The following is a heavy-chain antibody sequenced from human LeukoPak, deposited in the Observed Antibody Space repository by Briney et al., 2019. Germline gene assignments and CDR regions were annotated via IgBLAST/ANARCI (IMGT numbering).Heavy chain of an antibody. J-gene: IGHJ3*02. CDR2: ISSSSSTI. CDR1: GFTFSSYS. CDR3: AGEAGYCSSTRCPQDAFDI. D-gene: IGHD2-2*01. Sequence: GGSLRLSCAASGFTFSSYSMNWVRQAPGKGLEWVSYISSSSSTIYYADSVKGRFTISRDNAKNSLYLQMNSLRAEDTAVYYCAGEAGYCSSTRCPQDAFDIWGQGTMVTVSS. V-gene: IGHV3-48*04.